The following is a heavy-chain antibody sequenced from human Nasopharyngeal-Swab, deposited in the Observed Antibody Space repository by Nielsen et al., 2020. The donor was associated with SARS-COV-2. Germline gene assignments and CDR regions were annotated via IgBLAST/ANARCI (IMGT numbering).Heavy chain of an antibody. CDR3: AREPTNYYDSSVNYYGMDV. CDR2: IYYSGST. V-gene: IGHV4-31*02. Sequence: RQAPGKGLEWIGYIYYSGSTYYNPPLKSRVTISVDTSKNQFSLKLSSVTAADTAVYYCAREPTNYYDSSVNYYGMDVWGQGTTVTVSS. J-gene: IGHJ6*02. D-gene: IGHD3-22*01.